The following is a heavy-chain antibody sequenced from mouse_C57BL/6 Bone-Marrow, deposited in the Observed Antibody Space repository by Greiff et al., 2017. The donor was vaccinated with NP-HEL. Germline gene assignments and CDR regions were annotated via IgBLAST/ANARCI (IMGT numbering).Heavy chain of an antibody. CDR1: GYTFTDYE. V-gene: IGHV1-15*01. J-gene: IGHJ4*01. CDR2: IDPETGGT. Sequence: QVQLQQSGAELVRPGASVTLSCKASGYTFTDYEMHWVKQTPVHGLEWIGAIDPETGGTAYNQKFKGKAILTADKSSSTAYMEIRSLTSEDSAVYYCTRSITTVVVEDYAMDYWGQGTSVTVSS. CDR3: TRSITTVVVEDYAMDY. D-gene: IGHD1-1*01.